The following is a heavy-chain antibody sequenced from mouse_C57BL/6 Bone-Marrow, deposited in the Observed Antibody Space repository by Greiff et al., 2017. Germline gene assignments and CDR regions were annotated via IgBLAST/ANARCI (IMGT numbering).Heavy chain of an antibody. CDR2: IYPGDGDT. Sequence: QVQLQQSGPELVKPGASVKISCKASGYAFSSSWMNWVKQRPGKGLEWIGRIYPGDGDTNYNGKFKGKATLTADKSSSTAYMQLSSLTSEASAVYFCARSSYPLAYWGQGTLVTVSA. CDR3: ARSSYPLAY. J-gene: IGHJ3*01. D-gene: IGHD3-1*01. V-gene: IGHV1-82*01. CDR1: GYAFSSSW.